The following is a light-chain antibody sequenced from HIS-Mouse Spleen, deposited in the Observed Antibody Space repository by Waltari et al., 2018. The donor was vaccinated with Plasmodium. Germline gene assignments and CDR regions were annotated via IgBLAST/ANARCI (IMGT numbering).Light chain of an antibody. V-gene: IGLV3-10*01. J-gene: IGLJ3*02. CDR1: ALPTKY. Sequence: SYELTQPPSVSVSPGQTARITCSGDALPTKYAYWYQQKSGQGPVLVIYEDSKRPSVIPERFSGSSSGTSVTLTFSGAQVEDEADYYCYSTDSSGNHRVFGGGTKLTVL. CDR3: YSTDSSGNHRV. CDR2: EDS.